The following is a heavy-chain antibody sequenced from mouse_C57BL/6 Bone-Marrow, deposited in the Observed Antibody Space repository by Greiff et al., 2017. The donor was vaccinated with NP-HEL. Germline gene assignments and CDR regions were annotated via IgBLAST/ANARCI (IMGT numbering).Heavy chain of an antibody. CDR2: IWWDDDK. V-gene: IGHV8-8*01. Sequence: ESGPGILQPSQTLSLTCSFSGFSLSTYGMGVGWTRQPPGKGLEWLAHIWWDDDKYYNPALKSRLLIFKDTSKNTVFLKLANVDTADTATYYCARMALDGYSGFAYWGQGTLVTVSA. J-gene: IGHJ3*01. CDR1: GFSLSTYGMG. D-gene: IGHD2-3*01. CDR3: ARMALDGYSGFAY.